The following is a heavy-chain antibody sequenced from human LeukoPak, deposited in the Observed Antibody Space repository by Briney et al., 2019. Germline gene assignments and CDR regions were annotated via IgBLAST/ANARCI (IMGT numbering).Heavy chain of an antibody. V-gene: IGHV3-7*03. Sequence: GGSLRLSCAASGFTFSSSWMSWVRLAPGRGLEWVANIREDGSEKYYVDSVKGRFTISRDNAKNSLYLQMNSLRAEDTAVYYCARTVVVVAAVDYWGQGTLVTVSS. CDR3: ARTVVVVAAVDY. CDR2: IREDGSEK. D-gene: IGHD2-15*01. CDR1: GFTFSSSW. J-gene: IGHJ4*02.